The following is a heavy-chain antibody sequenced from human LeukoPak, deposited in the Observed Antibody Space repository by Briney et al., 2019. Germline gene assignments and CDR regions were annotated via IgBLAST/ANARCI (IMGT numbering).Heavy chain of an antibody. CDR1: GFTFSSYA. CDR2: ISGDGGST. V-gene: IGHV3-23*01. Sequence: GGSLRLSCAASGFTFSSYAMSWVRQAPGKGLEWVSGISGDGGSTYYADSVKGRFTISRDNSKNTLYLQVNSLRAEDTAVYYCAKHDHFTRSHMDVWGQGTTVTVSS. CDR3: AKHDHFTRSHMDV. D-gene: IGHD1-1*01. J-gene: IGHJ6*02.